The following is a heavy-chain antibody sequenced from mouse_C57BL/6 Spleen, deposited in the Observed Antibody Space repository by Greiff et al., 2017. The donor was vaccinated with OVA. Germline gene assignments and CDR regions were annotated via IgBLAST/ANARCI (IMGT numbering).Heavy chain of an antibody. D-gene: IGHD2-4*01. CDR1: GYSITSGYY. CDR2: ISYDGSN. Sequence: DVKLQESGPGLVKPSQSLSLTCSVTGYSITSGYYWNWIRQFPGNKLEWMGYISYDGSNNYNPSLKNRISITRDTSKNQFFLKLNSVTTEDTATDYCAREDYDGYFDVWGTGTTVTVSS. CDR3: AREDYDGYFDV. V-gene: IGHV3-6*01. J-gene: IGHJ1*03.